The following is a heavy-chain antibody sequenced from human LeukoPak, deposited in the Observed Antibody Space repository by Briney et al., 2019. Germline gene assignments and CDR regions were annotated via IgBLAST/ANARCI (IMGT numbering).Heavy chain of an antibody. Sequence: GGSLRLSCAASGFTFSSYAMSWVRQAPGKGLEWVSAISGSGGSTYYADSVKGRFTISRDNSKNTLYLQMNSLRAGDTAVYYCAKDPVAVAGTRYFQHWGQGTLVTVSS. CDR2: ISGSGGST. CDR1: GFTFSSYA. V-gene: IGHV3-23*01. J-gene: IGHJ1*01. D-gene: IGHD6-19*01. CDR3: AKDPVAVAGTRYFQH.